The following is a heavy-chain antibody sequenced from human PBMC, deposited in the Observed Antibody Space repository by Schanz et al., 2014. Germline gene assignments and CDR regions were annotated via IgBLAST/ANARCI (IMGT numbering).Heavy chain of an antibody. J-gene: IGHJ6*02. CDR1: GGTFTIYA. Sequence: QVQLVQSGAEVRKPGSSVRVSCKASGGTFTIYAFSWVRQAPGQGLEWMGRIIPIVDITNYARKFLGRVTITADKSTGPAYMELKSLTSADTAVYYCATIGVNDYWRFGLDLWGQGTTVTVSS. CDR2: IIPIVDIT. D-gene: IGHD3-16*01. CDR3: ATIGVNDYWRFGLDL. V-gene: IGHV1-69*04.